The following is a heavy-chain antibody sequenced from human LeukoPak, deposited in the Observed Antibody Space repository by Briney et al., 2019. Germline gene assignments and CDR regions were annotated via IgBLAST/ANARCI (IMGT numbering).Heavy chain of an antibody. Sequence: GGSLRLSCVVSGXTFSSSAMSWVRQPPAKGQEWVSAFSAGSKYYRDSVKVRFTISRDISNNTMYLEMNSLRAEDTAVYYCATNRYGYNNYSEYWGQGTLVTVSS. V-gene: IGHV3-23*01. CDR1: GXTFSSSA. D-gene: IGHD5-24*01. CDR2: FSAGSK. CDR3: ATNRYGYNNYSEY. J-gene: IGHJ4*02.